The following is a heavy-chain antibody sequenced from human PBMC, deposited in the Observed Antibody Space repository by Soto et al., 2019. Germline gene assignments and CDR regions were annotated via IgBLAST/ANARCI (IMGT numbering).Heavy chain of an antibody. CDR2: IYHSGST. CDR3: AREEEMATKDYFDY. V-gene: IGHV4-4*02. Sequence: SETLSLTCAVSGGSISSSNWWSWVRQPPGKGLEWIGEIYHSGSTNYNPSLKSRVTISVDKSKNQFSLKLSSVTAADTAVYYCAREEEMATKDYFDYWGQGTLVTVS. D-gene: IGHD5-12*01. J-gene: IGHJ4*02. CDR1: GGSISSSNW.